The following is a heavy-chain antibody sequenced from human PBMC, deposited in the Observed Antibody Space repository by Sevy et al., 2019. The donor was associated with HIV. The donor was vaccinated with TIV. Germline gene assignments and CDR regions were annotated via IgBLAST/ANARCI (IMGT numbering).Heavy chain of an antibody. CDR3: ARDALNYDYVWGSYRYTPWYFDY. CDR2: INPSGGST. V-gene: IGHV1-46*01. D-gene: IGHD3-16*02. J-gene: IGHJ4*02. CDR1: GYTFTSYY. Sequence: ASVKVSCKASGYTFTSYYMHWVRQAPGQGLEWMGIINPSGGSTSYAQKFQGRVTMTRDTSTSTVYMELSSLRSEDTAVYYCARDALNYDYVWGSYRYTPWYFDYWGQGTLVTVSS.